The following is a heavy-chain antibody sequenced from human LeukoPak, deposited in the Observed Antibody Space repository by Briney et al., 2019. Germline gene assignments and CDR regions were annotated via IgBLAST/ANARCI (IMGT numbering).Heavy chain of an antibody. Sequence: PGGSLRLSCAASGFTFSSYAMNRVRQAPGKGLEWVSTSASGGSSYYADSVKGRFTISRDNAKKSLYLQMTSLTAEDTAVYYCARDRGAYCGGDCYLGFDYWGRGTLVTVSS. J-gene: IGHJ4*01. D-gene: IGHD2-21*02. V-gene: IGHV3-23*01. CDR2: SASGGSS. CDR1: GFTFSSYA. CDR3: ARDRGAYCGGDCYLGFDY.